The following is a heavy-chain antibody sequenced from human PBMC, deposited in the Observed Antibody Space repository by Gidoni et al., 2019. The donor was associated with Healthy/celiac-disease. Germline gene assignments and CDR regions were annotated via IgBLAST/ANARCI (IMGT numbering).Heavy chain of an antibody. J-gene: IGHJ5*02. CDR1: GGSFSGSS. Sequence: QVQLQQWGAGLLKPSETLSLTCAVYGGSFSGSSWSWIRQPPGKGLEWIGEINHSGSTNYNPSLKSRVTISVDTSKNQFSLKLSSVTAADTAVYYCARGLRRIVVVPAANPWFDPWGQGTLVTVSS. CDR3: ARGLRRIVVVPAANPWFDP. V-gene: IGHV4-34*01. D-gene: IGHD2-2*01. CDR2: INHSGST.